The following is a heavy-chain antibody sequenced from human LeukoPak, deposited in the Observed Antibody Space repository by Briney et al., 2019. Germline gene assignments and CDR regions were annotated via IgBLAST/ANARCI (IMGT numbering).Heavy chain of an antibody. D-gene: IGHD2/OR15-2a*01. CDR2: ISSSSSYI. J-gene: IGHJ4*02. CDR3: ATSGLSRFGF. CDR1: GFTFSSYS. V-gene: IGHV3-21*04. Sequence: GGSLRLSCAASGFTFSSYSMNWVRQAPGKGLEWVSSISSSSSYIYYADSVKGRFTISRDNAKNSLYLQMNSLRAEDTAVYFCATSGLSRFGFWGQGTLVTVSS.